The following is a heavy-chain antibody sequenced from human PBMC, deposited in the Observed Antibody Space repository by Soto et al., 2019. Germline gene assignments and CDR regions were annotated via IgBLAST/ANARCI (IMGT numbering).Heavy chain of an antibody. D-gene: IGHD3-22*01. CDR1: GYTFTSYE. V-gene: IGHV1-3*01. Sequence: ASVKVSCKASGYTFTSYEMHWVRQAPGQRLEWMGWINAGNGNTKYSQKFQGRVTITRDTSASTAYMELTRLRSDDTAVYYCAGDPDSHYNDSHASSYPWGQGTLVTVSS. CDR3: AGDPDSHYNDSHASSYP. CDR2: INAGNGNT. J-gene: IGHJ5*02.